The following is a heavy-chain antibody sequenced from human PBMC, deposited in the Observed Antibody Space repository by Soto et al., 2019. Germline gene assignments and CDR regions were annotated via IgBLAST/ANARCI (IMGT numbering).Heavy chain of an antibody. CDR2: IKGDGSEK. J-gene: IGHJ4*02. CDR1: GVTFSVTW. Sequence: EVQLVESGGDLVQPGGSLRLSCAASGVTFSVTWMTWVRQAPGKGLEWVATIKGDGSEKHYVDSVKGRFTISRDNAKNLVYLQMNSLRVDDSAVYYCGRGDGFWTNSWGQGTLVTVSS. D-gene: IGHD1-1*01. CDR3: GRGDGFWTNS. V-gene: IGHV3-7*04.